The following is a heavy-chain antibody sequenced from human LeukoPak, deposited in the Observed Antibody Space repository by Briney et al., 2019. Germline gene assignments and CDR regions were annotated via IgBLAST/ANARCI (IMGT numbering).Heavy chain of an antibody. Sequence: GGSLRLSCAASGFTVSSNYMSWVRQAPGKGLEWVSGISGSGGSTYYADSAKGRFTISRGNSKNTLYLQLNSLRAEDTAVYYCAKSAGGHDFWSGYEYWGQGTLVTVSS. V-gene: IGHV3-23*01. J-gene: IGHJ4*02. CDR3: AKSAGGHDFWSGYEY. D-gene: IGHD3-3*01. CDR2: ISGSGGST. CDR1: GFTVSSNY.